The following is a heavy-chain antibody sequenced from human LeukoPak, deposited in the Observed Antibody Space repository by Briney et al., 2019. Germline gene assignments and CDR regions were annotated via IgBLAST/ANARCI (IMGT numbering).Heavy chain of an antibody. CDR2: TYYRSKWYN. D-gene: IGHD2-21*02. V-gene: IGHV6-1*01. J-gene: IGHJ3*02. CDR1: GDSVSSNSAA. Sequence: SQTLSLTCAISGDSVSSNSAAWNWIRQSPSRGLEWLGRTYYRSKWYNDYAVSVKSRITINPDTSKNQFSLQLNSVTAADTAVYYCARGGSDYCGGDCLGAFDIWGQGTMVTVSS. CDR3: ARGGSDYCGGDCLGAFDI.